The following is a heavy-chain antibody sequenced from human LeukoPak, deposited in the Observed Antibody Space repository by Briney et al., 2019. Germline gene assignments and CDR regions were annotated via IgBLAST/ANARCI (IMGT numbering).Heavy chain of an antibody. CDR1: GFTFSNYA. CDR3: ARDKTMDMFDY. D-gene: IGHD3-10*01. Sequence: GGSLRLSCAASGFTFSNYAMHWVRQAPGKGLEWVAVISYDGSNKYYADSVKGRFTISRDNSKNTLYLQMNSLRAEDTAVYYCARDKTMDMFDYWGQGTLVTVSS. CDR2: ISYDGSNK. J-gene: IGHJ4*02. V-gene: IGHV3-30-3*01.